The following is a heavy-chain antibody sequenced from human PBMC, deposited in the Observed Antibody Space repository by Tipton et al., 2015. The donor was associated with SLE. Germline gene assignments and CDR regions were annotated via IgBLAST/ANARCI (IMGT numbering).Heavy chain of an antibody. CDR2: INSDGSST. V-gene: IGHV3-74*01. CDR3: ATGVGYCTNGLCREYFQN. J-gene: IGHJ1*01. D-gene: IGHD2-8*01. CDR1: GFTFNSYW. Sequence: SLRLSCAASGFTFNSYWMHWVRQAPGKGLVWVSRINSDGSSTNYADSVKGRFTISRDNAKNSLYLQMNSVRVEDTAVYYCATGVGYCTNGLCREYFQNWGLGTLVTVSS.